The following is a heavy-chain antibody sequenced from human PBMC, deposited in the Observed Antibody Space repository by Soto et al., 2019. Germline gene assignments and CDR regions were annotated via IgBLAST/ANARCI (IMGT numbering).Heavy chain of an antibody. J-gene: IGHJ4*02. V-gene: IGHV3-9*01. D-gene: IGHD3-22*01. CDR2: ISWNSGNI. CDR3: AKDEYYDSSGYYPL. CDR1: GFTFDDYA. Sequence: EVQLVESGGGLVQPGRSLRLSCAASGFTFDDYAMHWVRQAPGKGLEWVSGISWNSGNIGYADSVKGRFTISRDNXXNSLYLQMNSLRPEDTALYYCAKDEYYDSSGYYPLWGQGTLVTVSS.